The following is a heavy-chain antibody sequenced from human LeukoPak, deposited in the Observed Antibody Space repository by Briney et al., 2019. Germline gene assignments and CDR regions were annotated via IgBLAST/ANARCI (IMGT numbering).Heavy chain of an antibody. CDR2: ISYDGSNK. CDR1: GITLSNYG. Sequence: PGGSLRLSCAVSGITLSNYGMSWVRQAPGKGLEWVAVISYDGSNKYYADSVKGRFTISRDNSKNTLYLQMNSLRAEDTAVYYCAKRYNWNDDPPPYGMDVWGQGTTVTVSS. D-gene: IGHD1-20*01. V-gene: IGHV3-30*18. J-gene: IGHJ6*02. CDR3: AKRYNWNDDPPPYGMDV.